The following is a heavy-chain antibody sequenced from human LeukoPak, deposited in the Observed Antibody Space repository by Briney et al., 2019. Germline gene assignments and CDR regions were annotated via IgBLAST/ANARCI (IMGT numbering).Heavy chain of an antibody. V-gene: IGHV4-34*01. D-gene: IGHD3-22*01. J-gene: IGHJ4*02. CDR3: ARGPPLNPSGSDIGGYYYFDY. CDR1: GGSFGGGSFSGYY. Sequence: PSETLSLTCAVYGGSFGGGSFSGYYWTWIRLPPGKGLEWIGEINHGGSTNYNPSLKSRVTISVDTSKNQFSLNLRSVTAADTAVYYCARGPPLNPSGSDIGGYYYFDYWGQGSLVTVSS. CDR2: INHGGST.